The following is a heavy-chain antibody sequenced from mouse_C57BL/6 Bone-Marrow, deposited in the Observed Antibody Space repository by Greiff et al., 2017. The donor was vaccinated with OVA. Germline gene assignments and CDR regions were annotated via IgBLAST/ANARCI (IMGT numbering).Heavy chain of an antibody. CDR1: GYTFTSYW. CDR2: IYPGSGST. CDR3: APMGGGSSYYYAMDY. J-gene: IGHJ4*01. Sequence: QVQLQQPGAELVKPGASVKMSCKASGYTFTSYWITWVKQRPGQGLEWIGDIYPGSGSTNYNEKFKSKATLTVDTSSSTAYMQLSSLTSEDSAVYYCAPMGGGSSYYYAMDYWGQRTSVTVSS. D-gene: IGHD1-1*01. V-gene: IGHV1-55*01.